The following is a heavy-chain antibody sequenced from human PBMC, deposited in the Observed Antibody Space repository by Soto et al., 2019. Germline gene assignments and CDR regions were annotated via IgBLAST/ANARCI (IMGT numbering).Heavy chain of an antibody. D-gene: IGHD1-26*01. CDR1: GGSISVYY. CDR2: IYASGSP. V-gene: IGHV4-59*01. CDR3: ARGVGSSPPRY. J-gene: IGHJ4*02. Sequence: QVQLQESGPGHVKPSETLSLTCTISGGSISVYYWSWIRQSPGQALEWIGYIYASGSPYYNPSLRSRVLIAADTSKNPVSLELTSAPAADTAVYFCARGVGSSPPRYLGRGTLVTVAS.